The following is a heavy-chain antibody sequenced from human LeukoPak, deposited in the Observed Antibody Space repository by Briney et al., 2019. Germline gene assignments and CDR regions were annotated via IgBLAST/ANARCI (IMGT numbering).Heavy chain of an antibody. CDR1: GGAVNSYY. CDR2: ISHSGNT. J-gene: IGHJ4*02. D-gene: IGHD2-21*01. Sequence: SETLSLTCMVSGGAVNSYYWSWIRQTPEKGLEWIGYISHSGNTDYAPSLKSRVTMSLDTSKNQFSLKLSSVTAADTALYYCARGFCADEICQVFTNWGQGILVTVSS. V-gene: IGHV4-59*02. CDR3: ARGFCADEICQVFTN.